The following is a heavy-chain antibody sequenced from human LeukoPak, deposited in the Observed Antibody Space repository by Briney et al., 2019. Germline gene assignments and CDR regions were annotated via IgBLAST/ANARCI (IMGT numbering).Heavy chain of an antibody. CDR3: ARVKMGATISDYYYYYMDV. Sequence: GGSLRLSCAPSGFTFSAYTIQWVRQAPGRRLESVSAIISNWGRTYYANSVKGRFTISRDNSKNTLYLQMGSLRAEDMAVYYCARVKMGATISDYYYYYMDVWGKGTTVTVSS. CDR2: IISNWGRT. D-gene: IGHD1-26*01. V-gene: IGHV3-64*01. CDR1: GFTFSAYT. J-gene: IGHJ6*03.